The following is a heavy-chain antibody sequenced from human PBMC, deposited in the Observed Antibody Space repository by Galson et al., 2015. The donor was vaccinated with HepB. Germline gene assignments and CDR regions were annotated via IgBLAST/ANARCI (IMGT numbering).Heavy chain of an antibody. CDR2: TVPLFGTP. CDR3: ATNGGYDSTFFDF. Sequence: SVKVSCKASGGALRNHAISWVRQAPGQGLEWMGGTVPLFGTPSYAQRFRGRVTINADESTGSTYMELSSLRSEDSAIYYCATNGGYDSTFFDFWGQGTLVIVSS. D-gene: IGHD3-3*01. J-gene: IGHJ4*02. CDR1: GGALRNHA. V-gene: IGHV1-69*13.